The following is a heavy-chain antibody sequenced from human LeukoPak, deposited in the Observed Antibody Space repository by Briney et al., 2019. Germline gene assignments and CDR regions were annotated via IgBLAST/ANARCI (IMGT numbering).Heavy chain of an antibody. CDR3: ARDLSSGWYLSSASYYFDY. Sequence: GGSLRLSCAASEFTFSNYGMTWVRQAPGKGLEWVSYISSSGSTVYYADSVKGRFTISRDNAKNSLYLQMNSLRAEDTAVYYCARDLSSGWYLSSASYYFDYWGQGTLVTVSS. CDR2: ISSSGSTV. CDR1: EFTFSNYG. J-gene: IGHJ4*02. V-gene: IGHV3-48*03. D-gene: IGHD6-19*01.